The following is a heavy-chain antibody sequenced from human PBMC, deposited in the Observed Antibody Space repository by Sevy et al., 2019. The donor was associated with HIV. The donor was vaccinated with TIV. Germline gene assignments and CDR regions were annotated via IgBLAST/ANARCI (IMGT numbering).Heavy chain of an antibody. CDR2: INPNSGGT. J-gene: IGHJ6*03. Sequence: ASLKVSCKASGYTFTGYYMHWVRQAPGQGLEWMGWINPNSGGTNYAQKFQGRVTMTRDTSISTAYMELSRLRSDDTAVYYCASHYDFWSGYLPRYYYYYMDVWGKGTTVTVSS. CDR3: ASHYDFWSGYLPRYYYYYMDV. D-gene: IGHD3-3*01. V-gene: IGHV1-2*02. CDR1: GYTFTGYY.